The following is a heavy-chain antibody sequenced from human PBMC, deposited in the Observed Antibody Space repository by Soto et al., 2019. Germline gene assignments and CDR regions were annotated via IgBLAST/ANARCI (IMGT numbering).Heavy chain of an antibody. CDR3: ARDPEPGP. Sequence: LRLSCAASGLTFSSYSMNWVRQAPGKGLEWVSYISSRSTTIYYADSVKGRFTISRDDAKNSLYLQMNSLRDEDTAVYYCARDPEPGPWGQGTLVTVSS. J-gene: IGHJ5*02. V-gene: IGHV3-48*02. CDR1: GLTFSSYS. CDR2: ISSRSTTI.